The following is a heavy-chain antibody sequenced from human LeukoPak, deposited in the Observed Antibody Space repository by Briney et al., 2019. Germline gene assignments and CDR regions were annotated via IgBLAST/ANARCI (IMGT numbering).Heavy chain of an antibody. V-gene: IGHV3-30*02. J-gene: IGHJ4*02. CDR1: GFTFSSYG. CDR2: IRYDGSNK. Sequence: GGSLRLSCAASGFTFSSYGMRWVRQAPGKGLEWVAFIRYDGSNKYYADSVKGRFTISRDNSKNTLYLQMNSLRAEDTAVYYCAKDAPLLPLIYYFDYWGQGTLVTVSS. CDR3: AKDAPLLPLIYYFDY. D-gene: IGHD2-15*01.